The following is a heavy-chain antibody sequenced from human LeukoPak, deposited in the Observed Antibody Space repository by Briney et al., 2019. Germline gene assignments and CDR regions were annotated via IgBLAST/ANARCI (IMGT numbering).Heavy chain of an antibody. CDR1: GDSITGSSYY. J-gene: IGHJ4*02. V-gene: IGHV4-39*01. Sequence: SETLTLTCTVSGDSITGSSYYWGWIRQPPGKGLEWIGSMYYSGSTYSNPSLKSRVTISADTSKNQFSLKLKSVTAADTAVYYCARQYYDSTGYYYFDYWGQGTLVTVSS. CDR3: ARQYYDSTGYYYFDY. D-gene: IGHD3-22*01. CDR2: MYYSGST.